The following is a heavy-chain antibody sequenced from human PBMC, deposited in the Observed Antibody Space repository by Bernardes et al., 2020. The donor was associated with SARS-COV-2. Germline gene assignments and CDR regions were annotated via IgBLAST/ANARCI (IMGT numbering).Heavy chain of an antibody. V-gene: IGHV4-39*01. CDR3: ASTPVTMILVVITYYYFDL. J-gene: IGHJ2*01. CDR1: GGSLRSSSYY. D-gene: IGHD3-22*01. Sequence: SDTLTLTCTVSGGSLRSSSYYWGWIRQPPGKGLEWIGSLYYRGRTYYNPSLKSRATITVDTSKNQFSLQLTSVTAADTAMYYCASTPVTMILVVITYYYFDLWGRGTLVTGSS. CDR2: LYYRGRT.